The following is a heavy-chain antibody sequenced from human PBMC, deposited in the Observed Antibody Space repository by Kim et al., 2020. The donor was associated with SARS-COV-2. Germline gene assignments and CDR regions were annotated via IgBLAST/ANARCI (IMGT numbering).Heavy chain of an antibody. D-gene: IGHD6-19*01. V-gene: IGHV3-30*18. CDR1: GFTFSSYG. CDR3: AKGLVRYSSGHYGMDV. CDR2: ISYDGSNK. J-gene: IGHJ6*02. Sequence: GGSLRLSCAASGFTFSSYGMHWVRQAPGKGLEWVAVISYDGSNKYYADSVKGRFTISRDNSKNTLYLQMNSLRAEDTAVYYCAKGLVRYSSGHYGMDVWGQGTTVTVSS.